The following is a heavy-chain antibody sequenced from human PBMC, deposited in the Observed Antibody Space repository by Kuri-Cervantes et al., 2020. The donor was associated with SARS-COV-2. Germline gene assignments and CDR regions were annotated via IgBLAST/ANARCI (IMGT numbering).Heavy chain of an antibody. V-gene: IGHV3-21*01. Sequence: GGSLRLSCAASGFTFSSYGMHWVRQAPGKGLEWVSSISSSSSYIYYADSVKGRFTISRDNAKNSLYLQMNSLRAEDTAVYYCARDRWVAGYCSSTSCYFMDVWGKGTTVTVSS. D-gene: IGHD2-2*01. J-gene: IGHJ6*03. CDR1: GFTFSSYG. CDR3: ARDRWVAGYCSSTSCYFMDV. CDR2: ISSSSSYI.